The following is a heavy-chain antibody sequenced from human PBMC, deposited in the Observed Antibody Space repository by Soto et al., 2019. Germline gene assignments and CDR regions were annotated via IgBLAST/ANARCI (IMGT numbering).Heavy chain of an antibody. Sequence: SETLSLTCSVSGGSIANYYWSWIRQPPGKGLEWIGYVYYSGSTNYNPSLKSRVTMSVDTSRNLFSLKLTSVTAADTAMYYCAMKIHDYNLSNWFDPWGQGTRV. CDR2: VYYSGST. CDR1: GGSIANYY. CDR3: AMKIHDYNLSNWFDP. V-gene: IGHV4-59*01. J-gene: IGHJ5*02. D-gene: IGHD4-4*01.